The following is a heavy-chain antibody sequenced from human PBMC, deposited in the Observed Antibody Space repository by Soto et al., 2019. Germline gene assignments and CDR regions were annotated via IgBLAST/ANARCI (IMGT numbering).Heavy chain of an antibody. CDR3: ASVNFGGIVLAH. Sequence: SETRSLTCTVSGGSISGYYWSWVRQPAGKGLEWVGRIYFNGNTNYNPSLKRRVTMSIDTSKKQFSLNLSSVTAADTAVYYCASVNFGGIVLAHWGQGALVTVSS. J-gene: IGHJ4*02. CDR1: GGSISGYY. V-gene: IGHV4-4*07. CDR2: IYFNGNT. D-gene: IGHD3-16*01.